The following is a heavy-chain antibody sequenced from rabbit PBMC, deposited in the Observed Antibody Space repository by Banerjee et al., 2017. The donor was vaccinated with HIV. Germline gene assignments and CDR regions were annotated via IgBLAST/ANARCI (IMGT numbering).Heavy chain of an antibody. CDR1: GFDFSRDA. CDR3: ARDLDGVIGWNFGW. D-gene: IGHD1-1*01. Sequence: QEQLVEYGGDLVQPEGSLTLTCTASGFDFSRDALCWVRQAPGKGLEWIACIYLGSSTIYSANWAKGRFTFSKTSSTTVTLQMTSLTAADTATYFCARDLDGVIGWNFGWWGQGTLVTVS. J-gene: IGHJ4*01. CDR2: IYLGSSTI. V-gene: IGHV1S45*01.